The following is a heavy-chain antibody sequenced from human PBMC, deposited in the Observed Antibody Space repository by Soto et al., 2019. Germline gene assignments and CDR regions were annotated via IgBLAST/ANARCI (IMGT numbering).Heavy chain of an antibody. J-gene: IGHJ1*01. V-gene: IGHV1-2*04. CDR1: GYTFTGYY. Sequence: QVQLVQSGAEVKKPGASVKVSCKASGYTFTGYYMHWVRQAPGQGLEWMGWINPNSGGTNYAQKFQGWVTMTRDTSISTAYRELSRLRSDDTAVYYCARGRVAAAGTADFQHWGQGTLVTVSS. D-gene: IGHD6-13*01. CDR2: INPNSGGT. CDR3: ARGRVAAAGTADFQH.